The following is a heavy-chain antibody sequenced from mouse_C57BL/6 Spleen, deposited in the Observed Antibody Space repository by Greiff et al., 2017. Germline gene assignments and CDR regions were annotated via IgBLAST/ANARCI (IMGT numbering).Heavy chain of an antibody. CDR2: IYPRSGNT. D-gene: IGHD2-2*01. CDR1: GYTFTSYG. J-gene: IGHJ2*01. CDR3: AVGIMVTTRRGY. V-gene: IGHV1-81*01. Sequence: LQESGAELARPGASVKLSCKASGYTFTSYGISWVKQRTGQGLEWIGEIYPRSGNTYYNEKFKGKATLTADKSSSTAYMELRSLASEDSAVYFCAVGIMVTTRRGYWGQGTTLTVSS.